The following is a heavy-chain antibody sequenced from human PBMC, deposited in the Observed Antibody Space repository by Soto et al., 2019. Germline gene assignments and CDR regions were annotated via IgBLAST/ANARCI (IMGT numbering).Heavy chain of an antibody. CDR3: ARAAQPLRYFDWLSPLSGFDY. D-gene: IGHD3-9*01. Sequence: ASVKVSWKAAGYTFTSYAMHWARQAPGQRLEWMGWINAGNGNTKYSQKFQGRVTITRDTSASTAYMELSSLRSEDTAVYYCARAAQPLRYFDWLSPLSGFDYWGQGTLVTVSS. V-gene: IGHV1-3*01. CDR1: GYTFTSYA. CDR2: INAGNGNT. J-gene: IGHJ4*02.